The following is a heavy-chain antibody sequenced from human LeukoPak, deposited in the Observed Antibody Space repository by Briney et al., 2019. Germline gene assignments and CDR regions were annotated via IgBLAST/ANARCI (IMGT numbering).Heavy chain of an antibody. CDR2: INHSGST. D-gene: IGHD6-19*01. CDR1: GGSFSGYY. J-gene: IGHJ3*02. CDR3: ARHGSAAAFDI. V-gene: IGHV4-34*01. Sequence: SETLSLTCAVYGGSFSGYYWSWIRQPPGKGLEWIGEINHSGSTNYNPSLKSRVTISVDTSKNQFSLKLSSVTAADTAVCYCARHGSAAAFDIWGQGTMVTVSS.